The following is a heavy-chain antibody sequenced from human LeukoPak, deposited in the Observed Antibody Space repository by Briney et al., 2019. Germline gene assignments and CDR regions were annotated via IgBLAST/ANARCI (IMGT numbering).Heavy chain of an antibody. V-gene: IGHV3-7*01. CDR2: IKQDGSEK. D-gene: IGHD1-26*01. CDR3: ARYSGSYYGGKYYFDY. Sequence: GGSLRLSYAASGFTFSSYWISWVRQAPGKGLEWVANIKQDGSEKYYVDSVKGRFTISRDNAKNSLYLQMNSLRAEDTAVYYCARYSGSYYGGKYYFDYWGQGTLVTVSS. CDR1: GFTFSSYW. J-gene: IGHJ4*02.